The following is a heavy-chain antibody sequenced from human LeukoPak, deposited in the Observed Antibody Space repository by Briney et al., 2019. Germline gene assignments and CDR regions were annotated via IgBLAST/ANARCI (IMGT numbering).Heavy chain of an antibody. D-gene: IGHD2-15*01. V-gene: IGHV1-18*03. J-gene: IGHJ3*01. CDR3: ARQRYCSRGRCEIAGAFDV. CDR1: GYTFINYG. Sequence: ASVTVSFKASGYTFINYGISWVRQAPGQGLEWMAWISGYNGNTNYAQKVQGRVTMTTDTSTSTAYMELRSLRFDDMAVYYCARQRYCSRGRCEIAGAFDVWGQGTMVTVSS. CDR2: ISGYNGNT.